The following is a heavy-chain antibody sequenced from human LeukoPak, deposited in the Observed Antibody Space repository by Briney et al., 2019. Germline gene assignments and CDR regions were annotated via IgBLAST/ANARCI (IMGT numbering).Heavy chain of an antibody. Sequence: PGGSLRLSCAASGFTFSDYYMSWLRQAPGKGLEWVSYISSSGSTIYYADSVKGRFTISRDNAKNSLYLQMNSLRAEDTAVYYCARDVSRIVVVVAATPEFWFDPWGQGTLVTVSS. V-gene: IGHV3-11*01. J-gene: IGHJ5*02. CDR3: ARDVSRIVVVVAATPEFWFDP. D-gene: IGHD2-15*01. CDR2: ISSSGSTI. CDR1: GFTFSDYY.